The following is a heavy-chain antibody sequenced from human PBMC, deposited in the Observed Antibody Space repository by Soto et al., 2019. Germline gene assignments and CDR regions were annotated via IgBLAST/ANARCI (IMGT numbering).Heavy chain of an antibody. V-gene: IGHV1-18*01. J-gene: IGHJ6*02. D-gene: IGHD3-10*01. Sequence: ASVKVSCKASGYTFTSYGISWVRQAPGQGLEWMGWISAYNGNTNYAQKLQGRVTMTTDTSTSTAYMELRSLRSDDTAVYYCARAYYVSGSCYYHYVMDFWGQGTTVTGSS. CDR1: GYTFTSYG. CDR3: ARAYYVSGSCYYHYVMDF. CDR2: ISAYNGNT.